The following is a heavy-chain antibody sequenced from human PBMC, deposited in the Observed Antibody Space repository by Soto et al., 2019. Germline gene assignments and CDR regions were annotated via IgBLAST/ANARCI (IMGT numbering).Heavy chain of an antibody. D-gene: IGHD1-1*01. CDR1: GGSFSGYY. CDR2: INHRGST. J-gene: IGHJ5*02. V-gene: IGHV4-34*01. Sequence: TSETLSLTCAVFGGSFSGYYWSWIRQPPGKGLEWIGDINHRGSTNYNPSLKSRVTISVDTSKNQFSLKLSSVTASDTAVYFCATTNWNHNWFDPWGQGTLVTVSS. CDR3: ATTNWNHNWFDP.